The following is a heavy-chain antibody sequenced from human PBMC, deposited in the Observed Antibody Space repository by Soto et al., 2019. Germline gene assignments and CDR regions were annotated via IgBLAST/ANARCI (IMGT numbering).Heavy chain of an antibody. Sequence: QVQLVQSGAEVKKPGASVKVSCKASGYTFTSQGISWVRQAPGQGLEWMGWISTYNGNPNYAQKLQGRVTMTTYASTTPAFIEVRSLTASVTAVYYRARGRAGGVDCWGQGTPVIASS. D-gene: IGHD3-10*01. J-gene: IGHJ4*02. CDR3: ARGRAGGVDC. CDR1: GYTFTSQG. V-gene: IGHV1-18*01. CDR2: ISTYNGNP.